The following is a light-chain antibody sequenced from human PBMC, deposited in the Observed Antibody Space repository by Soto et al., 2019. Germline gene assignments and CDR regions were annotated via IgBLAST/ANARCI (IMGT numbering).Light chain of an antibody. J-gene: IGKJ5*01. CDR2: GAF. CDR1: QSVSSY. Sequence: ELVFTQSPATLSLSPGERATLSCRASQSVSSYLAWYQQKPGQAPRLLIYGAFSRATGIPDRFSGSGSGTDFTLTISRLEPEDFAVYYCQQYGNSIPITFGQGTRLEIK. CDR3: QQYGNSIPIT. V-gene: IGKV3-20*01.